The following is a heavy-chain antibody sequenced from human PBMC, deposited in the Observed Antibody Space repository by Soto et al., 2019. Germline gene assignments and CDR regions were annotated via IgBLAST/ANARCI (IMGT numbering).Heavy chain of an antibody. CDR3: ARALLGLKYYGSGSYYKGGMDV. V-gene: IGHV4-31*03. J-gene: IGHJ6*02. CDR2: IYYSGST. CDR1: GGSISNGGYY. D-gene: IGHD3-10*01. Sequence: QVQLQESGPGLVKPSQTLSLTCTVSGGSISNGGYYWSWIRQHPGKGLAWVGYIYYSGSTYYNPSLKSRVSMSVDTSKNQFSLKLSSVTAADTAVYYCARALLGLKYYGSGSYYKGGMDVWGQGTTVTVSS.